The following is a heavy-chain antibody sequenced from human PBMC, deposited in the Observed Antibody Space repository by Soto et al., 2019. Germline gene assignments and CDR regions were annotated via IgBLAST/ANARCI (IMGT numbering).Heavy chain of an antibody. CDR3: ASKATVVFYMDV. CDR1: GGSFSGYY. V-gene: IGHV4-34*01. D-gene: IGHD2-21*01. CDR2: INHSGNT. Sequence: QVKLQQWGAGLLKPSETLSLTCAVYGGSFSGYYWSWIRQSPGKGLEWIGEINHSGNTNRNPSLKSRVTISVDRSKNQFSLKLSSVSAADTAVYYCASKATVVFYMDVWGKGTPVTVSS. J-gene: IGHJ6*03.